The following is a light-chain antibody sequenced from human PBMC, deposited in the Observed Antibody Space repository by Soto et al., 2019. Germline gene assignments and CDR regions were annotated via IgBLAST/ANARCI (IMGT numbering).Light chain of an antibody. CDR1: QRISSY. Sequence: DIPMTQSPSSLSASVGDRVTITSRASQRISSYVNWYQQKPGKAPKLLIYAASSLQSGVPSRFSGRGSGTDFTLTISTLQPEDSATYYCQQSYSTPLTFRGGTKVEIK. CDR3: QQSYSTPLT. CDR2: AAS. J-gene: IGKJ4*01. V-gene: IGKV1-39*01.